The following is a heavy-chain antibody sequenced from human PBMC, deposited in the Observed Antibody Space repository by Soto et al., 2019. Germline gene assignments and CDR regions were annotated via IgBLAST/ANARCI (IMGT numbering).Heavy chain of an antibody. CDR2: ICSGSST. CDR1: GFTVSSNY. V-gene: IGHV3-53*01. CDR3: ARDMEAATSFPGSFDY. Sequence: GGSLRLSCAASGFTVSSNYMSWVRQAPGRGLEWVSVICSGSSTYYADSVKGRFTISRDNAKSSLYLQMNSLRAEDTAVYYCARDMEAATSFPGSFDYWGQGTLVTVS. D-gene: IGHD2-15*01. J-gene: IGHJ4*02.